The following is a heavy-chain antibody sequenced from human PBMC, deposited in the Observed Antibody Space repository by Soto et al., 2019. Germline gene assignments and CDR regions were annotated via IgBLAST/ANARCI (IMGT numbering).Heavy chain of an antibody. V-gene: IGHV3-30*03. CDR2: ISYDGSNK. Sequence: QVQLVESGGGVVQPGRSLRLSCAASGFTFSSYGMHWVRQAPGKGLEWVAVISYDGSNKYYADSVKGRFTISRDNSKNTLYLQMNGLRAEDTAVYYCASAFVVVVAATWGLDYWGQGTLVTVSS. CDR1: GFTFSSYG. CDR3: ASAFVVVVAATWGLDY. J-gene: IGHJ4*02. D-gene: IGHD2-15*01.